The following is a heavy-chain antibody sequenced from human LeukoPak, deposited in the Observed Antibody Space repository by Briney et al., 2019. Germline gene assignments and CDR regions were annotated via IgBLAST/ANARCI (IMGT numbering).Heavy chain of an antibody. V-gene: IGHV3-64D*06. CDR1: GFTFSSYA. CDR3: AKEGFGEPPYYGMDV. D-gene: IGHD3-10*01. J-gene: IGHJ6*02. Sequence: GGSLRLSCSASGFTFSSYAMHWVRQAPGKGLEYVSAISSNGGSTYYADSVKGRFTISRDNSKNTLYLQMSSLRAEDTAVYYCAKEGFGEPPYYGMDVWGQETTVTISS. CDR2: ISSNGGST.